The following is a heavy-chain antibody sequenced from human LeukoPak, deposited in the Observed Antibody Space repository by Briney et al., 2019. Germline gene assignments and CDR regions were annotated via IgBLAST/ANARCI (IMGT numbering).Heavy chain of an antibody. J-gene: IGHJ4*02. Sequence: GGSLRLSCAASGFTVSSNYMSWVRRAPGKGLEWVSVIYSGGSIYYADSVKGRFTISRDNSKNTLYLQMNSLRAEDTAVYYCAIGFGYGDPYGFDYWGQGTLVTVSS. CDR3: AIGFGYGDPYGFDY. CDR1: GFTVSSNY. D-gene: IGHD4-17*01. CDR2: IYSGGSI. V-gene: IGHV3-53*01.